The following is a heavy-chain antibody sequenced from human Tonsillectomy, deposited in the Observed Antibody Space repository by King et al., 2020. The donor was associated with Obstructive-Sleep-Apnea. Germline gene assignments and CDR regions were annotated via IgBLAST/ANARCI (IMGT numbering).Heavy chain of an antibody. Sequence: VQLVQSGGGVVQPGRSLRLSCAASGFTFNIYGMHWVRQAPGKGLEWVAVLWGDGSNTYYVESVKGRFTVPRDNSKKMLYLQMNSLRAEDTDVYYCTGYYFDSSGFGGMDVWGQGPTVTVSS. V-gene: IGHV3-33*01. J-gene: IGHJ6*02. CDR1: GFTFNIYG. CDR3: TGYYFDSSGFGGMDV. D-gene: IGHD3-22*01. CDR2: LWGDGSNT.